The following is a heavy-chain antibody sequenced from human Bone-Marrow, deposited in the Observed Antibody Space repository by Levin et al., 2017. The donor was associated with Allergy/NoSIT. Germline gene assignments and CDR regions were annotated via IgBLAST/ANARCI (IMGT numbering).Heavy chain of an antibody. CDR2: VTSKDYGATT. D-gene: IGHD2-21*01. CDR1: GFSFRDYT. Sequence: QSGGSLRLSCTASGFSFRDYTIHWVRQAPGKGLEWVGQVTSKDYGATTEYAASLRGRFTISRDDPKSIAYLQMDTLRTDDTAVYYCARDAVRGDYGYFDVWGRGTLVTVSS. J-gene: IGHJ2*01. CDR3: ARDAVRGDYGYFDV. V-gene: IGHV3-49*04.